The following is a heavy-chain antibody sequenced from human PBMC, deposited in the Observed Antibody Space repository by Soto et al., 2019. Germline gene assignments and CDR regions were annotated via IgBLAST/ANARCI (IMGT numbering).Heavy chain of an antibody. V-gene: IGHV5-51*01. CDR3: ARFTRYCSGGSCETYYYYGMDV. CDR1: GYSFTSYW. Sequence: GESLKISCTGSGYSFTSYWIGWVRQMPGKGLEWMGIIYPGDSDTRYSPSFQGQVTISADKSISTAYLQWSSLKASDTAMYYCARFTRYCSGGSCETYYYYGMDVWGQGTTVTVS. J-gene: IGHJ6*02. CDR2: IYPGDSDT. D-gene: IGHD2-15*01.